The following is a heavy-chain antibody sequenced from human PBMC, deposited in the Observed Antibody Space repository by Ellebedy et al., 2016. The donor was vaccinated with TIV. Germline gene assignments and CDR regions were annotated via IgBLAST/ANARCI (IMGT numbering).Heavy chain of an antibody. V-gene: IGHV4-34*01. Sequence: SETLSLTXAVYGGSFSGYYWSWIRQPPGKGLEWIGEINHSGSTNYNPSLKSRVTISVDTSKNQFSLKLSSVTAADTAVYYCARGGDFWSGYYMARRWRSYFDYWGQGTLVTVSS. CDR3: ARGGDFWSGYYMARRWRSYFDY. CDR1: GGSFSGYY. CDR2: INHSGST. D-gene: IGHD3-3*01. J-gene: IGHJ4*02.